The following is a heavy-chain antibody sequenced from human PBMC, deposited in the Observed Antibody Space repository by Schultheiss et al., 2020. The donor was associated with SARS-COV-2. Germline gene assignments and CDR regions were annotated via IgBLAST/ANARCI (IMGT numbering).Heavy chain of an antibody. J-gene: IGHJ6*03. CDR1: GGSISSYY. CDR3: ARVGPGGSYYYMDV. Sequence: SQTLSLTCTVSGGSISSYYWSWIRQPPGKGLEWIGYIYYSGSTNYNPSLKSRVTISVDTSKNQFSLKLSSVTAADTAVYYCARVGPGGSYYYMDVWGKGTTVTVSS. D-gene: IGHD1-14*01. CDR2: IYYSGST. V-gene: IGHV4-59*12.